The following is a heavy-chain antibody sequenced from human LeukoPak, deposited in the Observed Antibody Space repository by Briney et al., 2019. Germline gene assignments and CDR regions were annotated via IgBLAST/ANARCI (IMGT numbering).Heavy chain of an antibody. V-gene: IGHV4-59*08. Sequence: SETLSLTCTVSGGSISSYYWSWIRQPPGKGLEWIGYIYYSGSTNYNPSLKSRVTISVDTSKNQFSLKLSSVTAADTAVYYCARRLGGRQGATWMFDYWGQGTLVTVSS. CDR3: ARRLGGRQGATWMFDY. CDR2: IYYSGST. D-gene: IGHD1-26*01. J-gene: IGHJ4*02. CDR1: GGSISSYY.